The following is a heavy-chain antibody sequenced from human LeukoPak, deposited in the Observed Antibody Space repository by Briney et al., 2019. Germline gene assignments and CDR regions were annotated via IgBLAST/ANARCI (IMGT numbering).Heavy chain of an antibody. CDR3: ARDLTVVTSR. J-gene: IGHJ4*02. Sequence: GGSLRLSCAASGFTFSSYSMNWVRQAPGKGLEWVSSISSSSSYIYYADSVKGRFTISRDNAKSSLYLQMNSLRAEDTAVYYCARDLTVVTSRWGQGTLVTVSS. V-gene: IGHV3-21*01. CDR2: ISSSSSYI. CDR1: GFTFSSYS. D-gene: IGHD4-23*01.